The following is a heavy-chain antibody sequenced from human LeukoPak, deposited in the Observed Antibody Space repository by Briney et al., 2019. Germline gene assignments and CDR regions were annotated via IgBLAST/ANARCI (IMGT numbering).Heavy chain of an antibody. CDR1: GFTFSTYA. J-gene: IGHJ4*02. CDR2: ISGRDDST. V-gene: IGHV3-23*01. Sequence: GGSLRLSCEASGFTFSTYAMSWVRQAPGKGLEWISTISGRDDSTYYTDSVKGRFTVSRDNSKNTLYLHMNSLRGEDTAVYFCAKPLVAVAGGDYDYWGQGTLVIVSS. D-gene: IGHD6-19*01. CDR3: AKPLVAVAGGDYDY.